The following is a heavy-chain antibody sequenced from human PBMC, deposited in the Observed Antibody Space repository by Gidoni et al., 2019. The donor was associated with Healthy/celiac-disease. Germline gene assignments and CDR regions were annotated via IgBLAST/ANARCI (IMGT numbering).Heavy chain of an antibody. CDR2: INHSGST. CDR3: ARGTSSSIVGIDY. CDR1: GRSFSGYY. J-gene: IGHJ4*02. V-gene: IGHV4-34*01. D-gene: IGHD2-21*01. Sequence: QVQLQQWGAGLLKPSETLSLTCAVYGRSFSGYYWSWIRQPPGKGLEWIGEINHSGSTNYNPSLKSRVTISVDTSKNQSSLKLSSVTAADTAVYYCARGTSSSIVGIDYWGQGTLVTVSS.